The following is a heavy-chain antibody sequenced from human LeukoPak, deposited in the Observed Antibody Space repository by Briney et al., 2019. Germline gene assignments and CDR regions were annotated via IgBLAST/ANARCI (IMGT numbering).Heavy chain of an antibody. CDR2: IYYSGST. Sequence: SETLSLTCTVSGDSIRSYYWSWIRQSPGKGLEWIGYIYYSGSTNYNPSLKSRVTISVDTSKNQFSLKLSSVTAADTAVYYCARRGLSSSAYYYYYMDVWGKGTTVTVSS. V-gene: IGHV4-59*01. CDR3: ARRGLSSSAYYYYYMDV. D-gene: IGHD6-6*01. J-gene: IGHJ6*03. CDR1: GDSIRSYY.